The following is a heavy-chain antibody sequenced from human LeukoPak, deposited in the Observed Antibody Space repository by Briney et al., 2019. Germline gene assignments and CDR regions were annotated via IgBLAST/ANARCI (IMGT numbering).Heavy chain of an antibody. D-gene: IGHD3-10*01. V-gene: IGHV4-39*01. J-gene: IGHJ4*02. Sequence: SETLSLTCTVSGGSINTVTYYWGWIRQPPGKGLEWIGSIYYSGTTHSNASLEGRVTISIDTSKNQFSLRLTSVTAADTAVYYCASLRYYGSADWGQGTLVTVSS. CDR1: GGSINTVTYY. CDR3: ASLRYYGSAD. CDR2: IYYSGTT.